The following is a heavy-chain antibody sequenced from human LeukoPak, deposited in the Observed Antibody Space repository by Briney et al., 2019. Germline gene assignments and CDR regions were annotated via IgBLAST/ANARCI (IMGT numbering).Heavy chain of an antibody. CDR3: ARVVIMGYCSSTSCPGAYYFDY. J-gene: IGHJ4*02. V-gene: IGHV1-69*13. CDR1: GGTFSSYA. CDR2: IIPIFGTA. D-gene: IGHD2-2*01. Sequence: ASVKVSCKASGGTFSSYAISWVRQAPGQGLEWMGGIIPIFGTANYAQKFQGRVTITADESTSTAYMELSSLRSEHTAVYYCARVVIMGYCSSTSCPGAYYFDYWGQGTLVTVSS.